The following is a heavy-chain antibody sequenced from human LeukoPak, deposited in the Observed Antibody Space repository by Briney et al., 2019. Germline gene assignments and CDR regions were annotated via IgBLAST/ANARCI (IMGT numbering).Heavy chain of an antibody. J-gene: IGHJ4*02. D-gene: IGHD3-10*01. CDR1: GFTFSDYW. CDR2: IKPDGSEN. CDR3: SSGTRRYGVRVLNY. V-gene: IGHV3-7*01. Sequence: GESLTLTCAASGFTFSDYWLTWVRQAPGQGLEWVANIKPDGSENSYVDSSEGRFTISRDNAKNSLYLQMHSLRADDTAVYSFSSGTRRYGVRVLNYWGQGTLVIVSS.